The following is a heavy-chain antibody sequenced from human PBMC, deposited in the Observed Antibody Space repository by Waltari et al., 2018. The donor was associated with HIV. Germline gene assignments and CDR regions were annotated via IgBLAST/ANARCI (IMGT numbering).Heavy chain of an antibody. Sequence: QVQLVQSGAEVKKPGASVKVSCKASGYTFTSYGISWVRQALGQGLEWMGWISPYHGNTNYAQHLQGRVTLTTDTSTSTAYMELRSLRSDDTAVYFCARVAQYQYDFWSGYRFDYWGQGTLVTVSS. CDR2: ISPYHGNT. D-gene: IGHD3-3*01. CDR1: GYTFTSYG. J-gene: IGHJ4*02. V-gene: IGHV1-18*01. CDR3: ARVAQYQYDFWSGYRFDY.